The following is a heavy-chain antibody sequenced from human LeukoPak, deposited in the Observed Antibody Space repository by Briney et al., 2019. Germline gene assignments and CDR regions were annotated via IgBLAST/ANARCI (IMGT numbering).Heavy chain of an antibody. Sequence: ASVKVSCKASGGTFSSYAISWVRQAPGQGLEWVGWMTPNSGNTGYSQKLQGRVTLTRNTSTRTAYLELSSLRSDDTAVYYCTRGDYWGQGTLVTVSS. CDR2: MTPNSGNT. J-gene: IGHJ4*02. V-gene: IGHV1-8*02. CDR1: GGTFSSYA. CDR3: TRGDY.